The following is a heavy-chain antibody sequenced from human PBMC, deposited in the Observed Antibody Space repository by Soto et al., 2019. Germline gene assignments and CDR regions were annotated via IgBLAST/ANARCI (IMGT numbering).Heavy chain of an antibody. J-gene: IGHJ4*02. V-gene: IGHV3-9*01. CDR2: ISWNSGSI. D-gene: IGHD4-17*01. Sequence: GGSLRLSCAASGFTFDDYAMHWVRQAPGKGLEWVSGISWNSGSIGYADSVKGRFTISRDNAKNSLYLQMNSLRAEDTALYYCAKDIREDGDYVFDYWGQGTLVTVSS. CDR1: GFTFDDYA. CDR3: AKDIREDGDYVFDY.